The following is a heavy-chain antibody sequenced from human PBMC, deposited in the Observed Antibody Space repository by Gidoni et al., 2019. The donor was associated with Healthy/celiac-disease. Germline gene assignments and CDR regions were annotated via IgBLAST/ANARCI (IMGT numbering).Heavy chain of an antibody. D-gene: IGHD6-13*01. CDR3: AKDPIAAGGY. Sequence: EVQLLESGGGLVQHGGSLRLSCSASGFNLSSYAMSWVRQAPGKGLEWVSAISGSGGSTYYADSVKCRFTISRDNSKNTLYLQMNSLRAEDTAVYYCAKDPIAAGGYWGQGTLVTVSS. V-gene: IGHV3-23*01. J-gene: IGHJ4*02. CDR1: GFNLSSYA. CDR2: ISGSGGST.